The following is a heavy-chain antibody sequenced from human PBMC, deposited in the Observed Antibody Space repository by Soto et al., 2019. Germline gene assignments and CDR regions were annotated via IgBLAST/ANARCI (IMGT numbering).Heavy chain of an antibody. J-gene: IGHJ6*02. CDR3: AKKLAAWAEIYYYGMDV. Sequence: GGSLRLSCAASGFTFSSYGMHWVRQAPGKGLEWVAVISYDGSNKYYADSVKGRFTISRDNSKSTLYLQMNSLRAEDTAVYYCAKKLAAWAEIYYYGMDVWGQGTTVTVSS. CDR1: GFTFSSYG. D-gene: IGHD6-13*01. V-gene: IGHV3-30*18. CDR2: ISYDGSNK.